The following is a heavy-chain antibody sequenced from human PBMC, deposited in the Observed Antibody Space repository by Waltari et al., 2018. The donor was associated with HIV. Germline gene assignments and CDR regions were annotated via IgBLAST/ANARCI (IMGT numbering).Heavy chain of an antibody. D-gene: IGHD3-10*01. CDR2: ISLKGHNK. J-gene: IGHJ6*02. CDR1: GFNFSTFG. CDR3: AKDLVTRGFFYFYGMHV. Sequence: QVQLEESGGGVVQSGRSMRLKCVVSGFNFSTFGMDWVRQAQGKELEWVVVISLKGHNKQYAASVKCRFTISRDNSNIPLFLQMSSLRPDDTAVYYCAKDLVTRGFFYFYGMHVWGQGTTVTVSS. V-gene: IGHV3-30*18.